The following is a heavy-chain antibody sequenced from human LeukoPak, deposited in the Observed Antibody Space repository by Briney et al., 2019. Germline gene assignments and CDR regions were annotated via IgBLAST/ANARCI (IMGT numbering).Heavy chain of an antibody. CDR3: ANRDSGGHGYYFDS. D-gene: IGHD1-26*01. V-gene: IGHV3-23*01. CDR2: ISGSGGST. J-gene: IGHJ4*02. CDR1: GFTFSTYA. Sequence: PGGSLRLSCAASGFTFSTYAMNWVRQAPGKGLEWVSGISGSGGSTYYADSVRGRFTISRDNSKNTLYLQMNSLRAEDTAVYYCANRDSGGHGYYFDSWGQGTLVTVSS.